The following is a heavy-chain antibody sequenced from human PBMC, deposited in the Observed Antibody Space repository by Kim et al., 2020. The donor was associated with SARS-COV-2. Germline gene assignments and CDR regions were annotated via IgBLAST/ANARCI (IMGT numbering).Heavy chain of an antibody. CDR3: ARVTWAAAIFSSSWSYFDY. CDR1: GYTFTSYG. D-gene: IGHD6-13*01. V-gene: IGHV1-18*04. CDR2: ISAYNGNT. J-gene: IGHJ4*02. Sequence: ASVKVSCKASGYTFTSYGISWVRQAPGQGLEWMGWISAYNGNTNYAQKLQGRVTMTTDTSTSTAYMELRSLRSDDTAVYYCARVTWAAAIFSSSWSYFDYWGQGTLVTVSS.